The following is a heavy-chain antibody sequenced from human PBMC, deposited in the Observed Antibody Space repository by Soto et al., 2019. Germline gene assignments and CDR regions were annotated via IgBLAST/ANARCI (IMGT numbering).Heavy chain of an antibody. V-gene: IGHV1-69*05. CDR2: IIPIFGTA. CDR1: GGTFSSYA. J-gene: IGHJ6*02. CDR3: ARDQILWFGELFNYYYYYGMDV. D-gene: IGHD3-10*01. Sequence: GASVKVSCKASGGTFSSYAISWVRQAPGQGLEWMGGIIPIFGTANYAQKFQGWVTMTRDTSISTAYMELSRLRSDDTAVYYCARDQILWFGELFNYYYYYGMDVWGQGTTVTVSS.